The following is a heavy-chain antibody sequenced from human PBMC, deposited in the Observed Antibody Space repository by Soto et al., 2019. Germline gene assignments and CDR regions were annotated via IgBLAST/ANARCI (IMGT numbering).Heavy chain of an antibody. D-gene: IGHD6-13*01. CDR1: GGSISGYY. CDR3: ARQASSSWYGFYSYFDY. Sequence: QVQLQESGPGLVKPSETLSLTCTVSGGSISGYYWSWIRQPPGKGLEWIGYIYYTGSTKYNPSLKRRVTISVDTSKNQFSLKLSSVTAADTAVYYCARQASSSWYGFYSYFDYWGQGILVTVSS. V-gene: IGHV4-59*08. CDR2: IYYTGST. J-gene: IGHJ4*02.